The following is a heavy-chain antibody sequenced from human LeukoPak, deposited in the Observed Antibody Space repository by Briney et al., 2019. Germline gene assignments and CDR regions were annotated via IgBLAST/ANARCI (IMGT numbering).Heavy chain of an antibody. J-gene: IGHJ5*02. Sequence: GGSLRLSCAASGFIFSSYWMNWVRQAPGKGLEWVANIKQDGSEKYYVDSVKGRFTISRDNAKNSLYLQMNSLRAEDTAVYYCARHYSGYDYRWFDPWGQGTLVTVSS. CDR1: GFIFSSYW. CDR3: ARHYSGYDYRWFDP. D-gene: IGHD5-12*01. V-gene: IGHV3-7*01. CDR2: IKQDGSEK.